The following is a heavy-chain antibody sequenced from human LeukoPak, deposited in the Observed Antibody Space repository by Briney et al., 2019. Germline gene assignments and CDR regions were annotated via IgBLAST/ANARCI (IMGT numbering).Heavy chain of an antibody. V-gene: IGHV4-30-4*01. Sequence: SETLSLTCTVSGGSISSGDYYWSWIRQPPGKGLEWIGYIYYGGSTYYNPSLKSRVTISVDTSKNQFSLKLSSVTAADTAVYYCARDLSSGWYYLDYWGQGTLVTVSS. CDR2: IYYGGST. J-gene: IGHJ4*02. CDR3: ARDLSSGWYYLDY. D-gene: IGHD6-19*01. CDR1: GGSISSGDYY.